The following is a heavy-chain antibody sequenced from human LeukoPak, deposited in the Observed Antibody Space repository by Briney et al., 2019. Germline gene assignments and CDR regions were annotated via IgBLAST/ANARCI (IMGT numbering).Heavy chain of an antibody. CDR2: ISAYNGNT. Sequence: GALVKVSCKASGYTFTSYGISWVRQAPGQGLEWMGWISAYNGNTNYAQKLQGRVTMTTDTSTSTAYMELRSLRSDDTAVYYCARDSWSGYYDFWSGYYKAYYGMDVWGQGTTVTVS. V-gene: IGHV1-18*01. J-gene: IGHJ6*02. D-gene: IGHD3-3*01. CDR1: GYTFTSYG. CDR3: ARDSWSGYYDFWSGYYKAYYGMDV.